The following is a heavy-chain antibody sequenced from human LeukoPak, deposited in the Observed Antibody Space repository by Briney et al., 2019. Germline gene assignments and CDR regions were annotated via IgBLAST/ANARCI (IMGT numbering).Heavy chain of an antibody. J-gene: IGHJ4*02. CDR3: ASTTVTTPFDY. Sequence: PSETLSLTCAVYGGSFSDYYWGWIRQPPGKGLEWIGSIYYSGSTYYNPSLKSRVTISVDTSKNQFSLKLSSVTAADTAVYYCASTTVTTPFDYWGQGTLVTVSS. CDR1: GGSFSDYY. V-gene: IGHV4-39*01. CDR2: IYYSGST. D-gene: IGHD4-11*01.